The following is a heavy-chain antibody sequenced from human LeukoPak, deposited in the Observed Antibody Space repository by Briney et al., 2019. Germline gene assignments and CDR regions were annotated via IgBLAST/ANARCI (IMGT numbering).Heavy chain of an antibody. D-gene: IGHD6-19*01. V-gene: IGHV4-39*01. Sequence: SETLSLTCTVSGGSISSSSYYWGWIRQPPGKGLEWIGSIYYSGSTFYNPSLKSRLTISIDTSKNQFSPKLSSVTAADTAVYYCARGLAVAGRYDYWGQGTLVTVSS. CDR2: IYYSGST. CDR3: ARGLAVAGRYDY. J-gene: IGHJ4*02. CDR1: GGSISSSSYY.